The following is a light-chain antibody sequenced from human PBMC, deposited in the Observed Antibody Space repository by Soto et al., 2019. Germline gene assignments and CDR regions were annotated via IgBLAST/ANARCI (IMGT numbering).Light chain of an antibody. CDR2: GVS. CDR3: QQYEKWPPSIT. Sequence: IEMTQSPATLAASRGDRAALSCRASQPFNNNLAWYQQKPGPAPRLLIYGVSTRATGISARFSGGGSVTEFTLTISSLQSEDFALYYCQQYEKWPPSITFGQGTRLEIK. J-gene: IGKJ5*01. CDR1: QPFNNN. V-gene: IGKV3-15*01.